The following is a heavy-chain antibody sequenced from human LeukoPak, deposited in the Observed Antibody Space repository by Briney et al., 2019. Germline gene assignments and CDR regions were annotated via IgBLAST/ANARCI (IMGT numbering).Heavy chain of an antibody. CDR3: ARDTAYYDSNYYYYYGMDV. CDR2: ISGSGGST. J-gene: IGHJ6*02. V-gene: IGHV3-23*01. CDR1: GFTFSSYA. D-gene: IGHD3-22*01. Sequence: PGGSLRLSCAASGFTFSSYAMSWVRQAPGKGLEWVSAISGSGGSTYYADSVKGRFTISRDNSKNTLYLQMNSLRAEDTAVYYCARDTAYYDSNYYYYYGMDVWGQGTTVTVSS.